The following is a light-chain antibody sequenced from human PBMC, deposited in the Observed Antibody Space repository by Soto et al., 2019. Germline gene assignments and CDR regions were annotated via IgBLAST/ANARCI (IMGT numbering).Light chain of an antibody. V-gene: IGKV1-5*01. CDR1: ESIRTW. CDR2: DAS. CDR3: QQYNKYPRT. Sequence: DIQMTQSPSTLSASIGDRVTITCRASESIRTWLAWYQHKPGKAPKFLIYDASSLESGVPSRFSGSGSGTEFTLTIRNLQPDDFATYFCQQYNKYPRTFGQGTKVEIK. J-gene: IGKJ1*01.